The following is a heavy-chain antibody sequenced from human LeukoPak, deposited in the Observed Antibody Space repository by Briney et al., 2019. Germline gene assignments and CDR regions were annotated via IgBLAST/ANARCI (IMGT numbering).Heavy chain of an antibody. V-gene: IGHV4-4*07. D-gene: IGHD2-15*01. Sequence: SETLSLTCRVSGGFLSNYNWNWIRQSAGKGLEWIGRIYISGSTDYNPSPKSRVTMSVDASKNEFSLRLNSVTAADSAVYYCARTSGRSWFYYYIDVWGKGTTVTVSS. CDR1: GGFLSNYN. CDR2: IYISGST. CDR3: ARTSGRSWFYYYIDV. J-gene: IGHJ6*03.